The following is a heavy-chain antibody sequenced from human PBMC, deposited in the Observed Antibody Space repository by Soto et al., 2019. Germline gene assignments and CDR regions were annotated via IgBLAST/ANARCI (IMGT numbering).Heavy chain of an antibody. Sequence: SSETLSLTCAVSGDSISSGGYAWSWVRQTPGRGLEWIGFIYHSGSTYYNPSLKSRVTISVERSKNQFSLTLTSVTAADTAVYYCARERTGGGYFDLWGRGALVTVSS. CDR2: IYHSGST. CDR3: ARERTGGGYFDL. J-gene: IGHJ2*01. CDR1: GDSISSGGYA. D-gene: IGHD3-10*01. V-gene: IGHV4-30-2*01.